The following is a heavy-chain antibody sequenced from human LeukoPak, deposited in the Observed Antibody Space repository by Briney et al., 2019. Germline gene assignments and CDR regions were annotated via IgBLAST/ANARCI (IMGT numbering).Heavy chain of an antibody. CDR3: ARSGIFGVVIIYHFDY. J-gene: IGHJ4*02. CDR2: ISYDGSNK. CDR1: GFTFSSYA. V-gene: IGHV3-30-3*01. D-gene: IGHD3-3*01. Sequence: PGGSLRLSCAASGFTFSSYAMHWVRQAPGKGLEWVAVISYDGSNKYYADSVKGRFTISRDNSKNTLYLQMNSLRAEDTAVYCCARSGIFGVVIIYHFDYWGQGTLVTVSS.